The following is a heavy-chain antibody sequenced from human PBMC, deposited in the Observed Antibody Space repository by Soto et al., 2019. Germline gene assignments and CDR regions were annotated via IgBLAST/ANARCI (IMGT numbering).Heavy chain of an antibody. CDR3: ARELRGWESLTPYYYYYMDV. Sequence: WETLSLTCTVSGGSISSYYWSWIRQPPGKGLEWIGYIYYSGSTNYNPSLKSRVTISVDTSKNQFSLKLSSVTAADTAVYYCARELRGWESLTPYYYYYMDVWGKGTTVTVSS. CDR2: IYYSGST. CDR1: GGSISSYY. J-gene: IGHJ6*03. D-gene: IGHD1-26*01. V-gene: IGHV4-59*01.